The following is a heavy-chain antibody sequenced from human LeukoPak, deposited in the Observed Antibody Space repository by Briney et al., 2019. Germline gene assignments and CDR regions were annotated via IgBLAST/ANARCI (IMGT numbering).Heavy chain of an antibody. CDR3: ARDQRYFDWLFPGSYFDY. V-gene: IGHV3-7*03. J-gene: IGHJ4*02. Sequence: GGSLRLSCAASGFTFSSYWMSWVRQAPGKGLEWVANIKQVGSEKYYVDSVKGRFTISRDNAKNSLYLQMNSLRAEDTAVYYCARDQRYFDWLFPGSYFDYWGQGTLVTVSS. CDR2: IKQVGSEK. CDR1: GFTFSSYW. D-gene: IGHD3-9*01.